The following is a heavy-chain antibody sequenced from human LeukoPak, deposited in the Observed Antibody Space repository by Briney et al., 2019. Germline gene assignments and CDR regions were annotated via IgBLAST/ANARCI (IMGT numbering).Heavy chain of an antibody. CDR2: INQVGSSK. V-gene: IGHV3-7*01. CDR3: TRDLYRIVVVPHYFDY. J-gene: IGHJ4*02. D-gene: IGHD3-22*01. CDR1: GFTFTTYW. Sequence: PGGSLRLSCAASGFTFTTYWMGWVRQAPGKGPEWEANINQVGSSKYFVDSVKGRFIISRDNAKNSLYLQMNSLRAEDTAVYYCTRDLYRIVVVPHYFDYWGQGTLVTVSS.